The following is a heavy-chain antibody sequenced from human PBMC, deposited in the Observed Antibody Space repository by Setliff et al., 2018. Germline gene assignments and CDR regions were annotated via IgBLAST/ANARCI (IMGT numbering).Heavy chain of an antibody. D-gene: IGHD2-2*01. J-gene: IGHJ5*02. Sequence: SETLSLTCNVYGESFDTYYWSWIRQPPGKGLEWIGSSHYSGNNYYSPSLESRVTISVDTSKSQFSLNLRSVTAADTAVYYCARKYQRGKAPVVDPWGQGTLVTVSS. V-gene: IGHV4-39*07. CDR2: SHYSGNN. CDR1: GESFDTYY. CDR3: ARKYQRGKAPVVDP.